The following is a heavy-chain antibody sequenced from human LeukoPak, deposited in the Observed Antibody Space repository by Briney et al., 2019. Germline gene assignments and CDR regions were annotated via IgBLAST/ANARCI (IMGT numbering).Heavy chain of an antibody. D-gene: IGHD3-22*01. V-gene: IGHV3-53*01. CDR2: IYSGGST. CDR1: GFTFSSYS. Sequence: GGSLRLSCAASGFTFSSYSMNWVRQAPGKGLEWVSVIYSGGSTYYADSVKGRFTISRDNSKNTLYLQMNSLRAEDTAVYYCASSGSIDDSYFDYWGQGTLVTVSS. J-gene: IGHJ4*02. CDR3: ASSGSIDDSYFDY.